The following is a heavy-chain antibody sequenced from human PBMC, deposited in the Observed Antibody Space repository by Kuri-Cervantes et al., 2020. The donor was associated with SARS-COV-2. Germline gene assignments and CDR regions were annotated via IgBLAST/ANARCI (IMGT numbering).Heavy chain of an antibody. V-gene: IGHV3-23*01. CDR2: LNPGGAT. Sequence: GESLKISCAASGFTFRSFAMACVRQSAGKGLEWVSSLNPGGATFYADSVKGRFTISTDTSKNMVFLQMNNLRVDDTAVYYCARGMAGTPRYFDCWGRGTLVTVSS. CDR1: GFTFRSFA. J-gene: IGHJ4*01. CDR3: ARGMAGTPRYFDC. D-gene: IGHD5-24*01.